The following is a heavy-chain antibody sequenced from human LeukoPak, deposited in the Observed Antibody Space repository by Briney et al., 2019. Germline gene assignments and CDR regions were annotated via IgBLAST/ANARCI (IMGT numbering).Heavy chain of an antibody. Sequence: GASVKVSCKASGYTFTSYYMHWVRQAPGQGLEWMGIINPSGGSTSYAQKFQGRVTMTRDTSTGTVYMELSSLRSEDTAVYYCASGGGEYAIPDAFDIWGQGTMVTVSS. CDR2: INPSGGST. CDR1: GYTFTSYY. J-gene: IGHJ3*02. CDR3: ASGGGEYAIPDAFDI. V-gene: IGHV1-46*01. D-gene: IGHD3-16*01.